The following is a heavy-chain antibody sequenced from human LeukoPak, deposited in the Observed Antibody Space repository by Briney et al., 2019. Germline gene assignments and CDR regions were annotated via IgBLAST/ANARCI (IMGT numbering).Heavy chain of an antibody. CDR1: GFTFSTYA. CDR3: ARDSGSYLQPTDY. D-gene: IGHD1-26*01. V-gene: IGHV3-23*01. J-gene: IGHJ4*02. CDR2: ITANGGST. Sequence: GGSLRLSCAASGFTFSTYAMTWVRQAPGKGLEWVSSITANGGSTYYADSVKGRFTISRDNSKNTLYLQMNSLRADDTAVYHCARDSGSYLQPTDYWGQGTLVTVSS.